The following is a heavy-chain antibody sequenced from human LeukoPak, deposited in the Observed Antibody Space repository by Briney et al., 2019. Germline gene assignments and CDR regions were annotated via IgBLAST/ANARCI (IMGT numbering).Heavy chain of an antibody. V-gene: IGHV4-59*01. CDR1: GGSISSYY. D-gene: IGHD3-9*01. CDR3: ARVHYFDWQFDP. CDR2: IYYSGST. J-gene: IGHJ5*02. Sequence: SETLSLTCTVSGGSISSYYWSWIRQPPGKGLEWIGYIYYSGSTNYNPSLKSRVTISVDTSKNQFSLKLSSVTAADTAVYYCARVHYFDWQFDPWGQGTLVIVSS.